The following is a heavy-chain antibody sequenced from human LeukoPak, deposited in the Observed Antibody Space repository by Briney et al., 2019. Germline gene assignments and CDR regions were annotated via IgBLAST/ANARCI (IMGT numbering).Heavy chain of an antibody. CDR3: AKQQPYDSSGYSPS. D-gene: IGHD3-22*01. V-gene: IGHV3-23*01. CDR2: ISGGGGST. J-gene: IGHJ4*02. Sequence: GGSLRLSCAASRFTFSNYAMNWVRQAPGKGLEWVSFISGGGGSTHYTDSVKGRFTISRDNSKNTLYLQVNSLRTEDTGVYYCAKQQPYDSSGYSPSWGQGTLVTVSS. CDR1: RFTFSNYA.